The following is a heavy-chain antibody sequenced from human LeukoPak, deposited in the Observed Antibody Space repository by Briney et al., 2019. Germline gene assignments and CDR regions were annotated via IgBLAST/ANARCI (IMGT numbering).Heavy chain of an antibody. CDR2: IIPIFGTA. D-gene: IGHD3-3*01. Sequence: SVKVSCKASGGTFSSYAISWVRQAPGQGLEWMGGIIPIFGTANYAQKFQGRVTITTDESTSTAYMELSSLRSEDTAVYYCARAGGIDDFWSAKTWYYYYMDVWGKGTTVTVSS. V-gene: IGHV1-69*05. CDR1: GGTFSSYA. CDR3: ARAGGIDDFWSAKTWYYYYMDV. J-gene: IGHJ6*03.